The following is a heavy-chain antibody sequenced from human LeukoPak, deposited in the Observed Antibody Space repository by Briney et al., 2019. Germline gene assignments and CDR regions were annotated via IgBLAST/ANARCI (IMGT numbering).Heavy chain of an antibody. CDR1: GYTFTGYY. J-gene: IGHJ6*03. CDR3: ARVLGRRPYYYYYMDV. Sequence: GASVKVSCMASGYTFTGYYMHWVRQAPGQGLEWVGWINPNSGGTNYAQTLQGRVTMTRDTSISTAYMELSRLRSDDTAVYYCARVLGRRPYYYYYMDVWGKGTTVTVSS. CDR2: INPNSGGT. V-gene: IGHV1-2*02.